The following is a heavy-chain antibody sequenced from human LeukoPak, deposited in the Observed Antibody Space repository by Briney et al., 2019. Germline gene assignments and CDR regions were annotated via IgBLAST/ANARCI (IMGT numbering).Heavy chain of an antibody. J-gene: IGHJ4*02. Sequence: ASVKVSCKASRYTFTSYDISWVPQATGQGLEWLGWMNPNSGNTGYAQKFQGRVTMTRNTSISTAYMELSSLRSEDTAMYYCARAELRWLQKDLGDYWGQGTPVTVSS. CDR2: MNPNSGNT. D-gene: IGHD5-24*01. V-gene: IGHV1-8*01. CDR1: RYTFTSYD. CDR3: ARAELRWLQKDLGDY.